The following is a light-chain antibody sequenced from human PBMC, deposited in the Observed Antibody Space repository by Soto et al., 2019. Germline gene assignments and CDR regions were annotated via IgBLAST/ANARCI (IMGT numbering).Light chain of an antibody. CDR3: QHYNSYSEA. CDR1: QTISSW. Sequence: DIQMTQSPSTLSGSVGDRVTITCRASQTISSWLAWYQQKPGKAPKLLIHKASTLKSGVPSRFSGSGSGTEFTLTISSVQPDDFATYYCQHYNSYSEAFGQGTKVDIK. J-gene: IGKJ1*01. CDR2: KAS. V-gene: IGKV1-5*03.